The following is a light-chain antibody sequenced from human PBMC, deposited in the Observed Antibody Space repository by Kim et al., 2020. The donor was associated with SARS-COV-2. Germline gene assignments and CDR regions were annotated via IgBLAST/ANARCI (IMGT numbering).Light chain of an antibody. CDR3: QSYDSSLNGWV. V-gene: IGLV1-40*01. J-gene: IGLJ3*02. CDR2: VNN. CDR1: RSSSGGKYG. Sequence: QRVPLSYTGSRSSSGGKYGGKWYQQVPGAAPHLLIYVNNNRPSGVPDRFSGSKSGNSASLAITGLQAEDEADYYCQSYDSSLNGWVFGGGTKLTVL.